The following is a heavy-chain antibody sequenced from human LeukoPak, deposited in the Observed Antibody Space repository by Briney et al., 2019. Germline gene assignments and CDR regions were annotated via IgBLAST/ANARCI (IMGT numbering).Heavy chain of an antibody. Sequence: GASVKVSCKASGGTFSSYAISWVRQAPGQGLEWMGGIIPIFGTANYAQKFQGRVTITADKSTSTAYMELSSLRSEDTAVYYCARVYYDFWSGYHNYYYYYMDVWGKGTTVTVSS. CDR3: ARVYYDFWSGYHNYYYYYMDV. J-gene: IGHJ6*03. CDR2: IIPIFGTA. CDR1: GGTFSSYA. D-gene: IGHD3-3*01. V-gene: IGHV1-69*06.